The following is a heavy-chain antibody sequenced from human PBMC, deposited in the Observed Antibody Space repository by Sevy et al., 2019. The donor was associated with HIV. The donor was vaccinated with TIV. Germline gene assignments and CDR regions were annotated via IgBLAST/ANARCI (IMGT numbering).Heavy chain of an antibody. CDR1: GFTFSSYW. V-gene: IGHV3-7*01. J-gene: IGHJ4*02. CDR2: IKQDGSEK. D-gene: IGHD4-17*01. CDR3: AREYTRWPPYYFDY. Sequence: GGSLRLSCAASGFTFSSYWMSWVRRAPGKGLEWVASIKQDGSEKYYVDSVKGRFTITRDNAKNSLYLQMNSLRAEDTAVYYCAREYTRWPPYYFDYWGQGTLVTVSS.